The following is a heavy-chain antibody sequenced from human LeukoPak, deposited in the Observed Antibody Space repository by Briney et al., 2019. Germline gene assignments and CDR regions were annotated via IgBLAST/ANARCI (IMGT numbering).Heavy chain of an antibody. CDR1: GFNSYW. D-gene: IGHD3-22*01. J-gene: IGHJ4*02. CDR3: ARDVVDYYDSVYYFDY. V-gene: IGHV3-7*01. Sequence: GGSLRLSCAASGFNSYWMSWVRQAPGKGLEWVANIKQDGSEKYYVDSVKGRFTISRDNVKNSLYLQMNSLRAEDTAVYYCARDVVDYYDSVYYFDYWGQGTLVTVSS. CDR2: IKQDGSEK.